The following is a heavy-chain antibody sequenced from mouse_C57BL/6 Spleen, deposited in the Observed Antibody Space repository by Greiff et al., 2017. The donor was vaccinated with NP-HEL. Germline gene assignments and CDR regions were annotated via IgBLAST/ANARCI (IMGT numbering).Heavy chain of an antibody. CDR2: ISDGGSYT. D-gene: IGHD3-3*01. V-gene: IGHV5-4*03. Sequence: EVTLVESGGGLVKPGGSLKLSCAASGFTFSSYAMSWVRQTPEKRLEWVATISDGGSYTYYPDNVKGRFTISRDNAKNNLYLQMSHLKSEDTAMYYCARREGYYFDYWGQGTTLTVSS. CDR1: GFTFSSYA. J-gene: IGHJ2*01. CDR3: ARREGYYFDY.